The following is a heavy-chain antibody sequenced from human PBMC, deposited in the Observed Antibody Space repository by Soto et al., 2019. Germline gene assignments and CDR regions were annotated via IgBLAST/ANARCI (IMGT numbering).Heavy chain of an antibody. Sequence: QVQLVQSGAEVKKPGSSVKVSCKASGGTFSSYAISWVRQAPGQGLEWMGGIIPIIGTANYAQKFQGRVTITADESTSTAYMGLSSLSSEDTAVYYCASPRRAVTTLRFDYWGQGTLVTVSS. CDR1: GGTFSSYA. CDR2: IIPIIGTA. V-gene: IGHV1-69*12. CDR3: ASPRRAVTTLRFDY. D-gene: IGHD4-17*01. J-gene: IGHJ4*02.